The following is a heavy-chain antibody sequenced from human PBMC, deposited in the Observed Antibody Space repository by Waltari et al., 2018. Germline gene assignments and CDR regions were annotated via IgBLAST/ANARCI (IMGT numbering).Heavy chain of an antibody. V-gene: IGHV3-30-3*01. CDR1: GFTFSGYA. D-gene: IGHD6-19*01. J-gene: IGHJ4*02. CDR2: ISYDGSNK. CDR3: ARATTQWLVRGSGY. Sequence: QVQLVESGGGVVQPGRSLRLSCAASGFTFSGYAMNWVRQAPGKGLEWVAVISYDGSNKYYADSVKGRFTISRDNSKNTLYLQMNSLRTEDTAVYYCARATTQWLVRGSGYWGQGTLVTVSS.